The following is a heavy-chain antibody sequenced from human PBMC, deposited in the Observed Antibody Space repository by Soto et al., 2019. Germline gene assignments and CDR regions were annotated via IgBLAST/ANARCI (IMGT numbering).Heavy chain of an antibody. D-gene: IGHD6-13*01. J-gene: IGHJ5*02. Sequence: GESLKISCKGSGFSFTNYWISWVRQMPGKGLEWMGNIDPVDSYANYSPSFQGHVTFSVDTSISTAYLQWSSLKASDTAMYFCARIESIARNWFDPWGQGTLVPSPQ. CDR2: IDPVDSYA. CDR3: ARIESIARNWFDP. V-gene: IGHV5-10-1*01. CDR1: GFSFTNYW.